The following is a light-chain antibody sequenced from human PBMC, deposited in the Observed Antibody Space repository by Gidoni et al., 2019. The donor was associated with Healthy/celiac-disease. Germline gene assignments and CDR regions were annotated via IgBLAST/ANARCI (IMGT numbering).Light chain of an antibody. CDR2: AAS. CDR1: QSISSY. J-gene: IGKJ5*01. CDR3: QQSYSTPPIT. V-gene: IGKV1-39*01. Sequence: DIQMTQSPSSLSASVGDRVTITCRASQSISSYLNCYQTKPGKAPKLLIYAASSLQSGVPSRFSGSGSGTDFTLTISSLQPEDFATYYCQQSYSTPPITFGQGTRLEIK.